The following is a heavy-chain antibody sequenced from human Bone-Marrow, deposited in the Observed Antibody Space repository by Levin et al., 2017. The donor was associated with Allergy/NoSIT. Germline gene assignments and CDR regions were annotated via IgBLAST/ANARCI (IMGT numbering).Heavy chain of an antibody. CDR3: ARGVGDFWSGYYASWYYMDV. Sequence: ASVKVSCKSSGDTLSSYAISWVRQAPGQGLEWVGGIIPLLGTVDYAQHFQGRVTITADKSATTAYMELTSLRSEDTAVYYCARGVGDFWSGYYASWYYMDVWGKGTTVTVSS. CDR1: GDTLSSYA. D-gene: IGHD3-3*01. V-gene: IGHV1-69*10. J-gene: IGHJ6*03. CDR2: IIPLLGTV.